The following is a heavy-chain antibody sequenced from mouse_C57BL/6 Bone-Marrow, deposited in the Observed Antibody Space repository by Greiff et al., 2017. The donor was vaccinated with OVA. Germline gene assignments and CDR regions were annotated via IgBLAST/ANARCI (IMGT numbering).Heavy chain of an antibody. V-gene: IGHV5-2*01. J-gene: IGHJ1*03. CDR3: ARRGSFYWYFDV. Sequence: EVQRVESGGGLVQPGESLKLSCESNEYDFPSHDMSWVRKTPEKRLELVAAINSDGGSIYYLDTMERRFIISRDNTKKTLYLQMSRLRSEDTALYYCARRGSFYWYFDVWGTGTTVTVSS. CDR2: INSDGGSI. CDR1: EYDFPSHD.